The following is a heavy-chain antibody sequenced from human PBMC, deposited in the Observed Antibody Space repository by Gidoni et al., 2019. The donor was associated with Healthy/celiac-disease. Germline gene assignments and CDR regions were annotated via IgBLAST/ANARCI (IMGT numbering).Heavy chain of an antibody. V-gene: IGHV3-73*01. CDR2: IRSKANSYAT. CDR1: GFPFSCSA. CDR3: TRPHYYYYYYMDV. Sequence: EVQLVESGGGLVQPGGSLNISCAASGFPFSCSAMHWVRQASGKGLEWVGRIRSKANSYATAYAASVKGRFTISRDDSKNTAYLQMNSLKTEDTAVYYCTRPHYYYYYYMDVWGKGTTVTVSS. J-gene: IGHJ6*03.